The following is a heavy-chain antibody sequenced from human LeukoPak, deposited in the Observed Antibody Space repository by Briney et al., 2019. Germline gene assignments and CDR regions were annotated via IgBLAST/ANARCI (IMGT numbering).Heavy chain of an antibody. CDR1: GFTFSSYW. Sequence: PGGSLRLSCAAYGFTFSSYWMSWIRQAPGKGLEWVANRKQDGSEKYYVDSVKGRFIISRDNAKNSLYLQMNSLRAEDTAVYYCAKGAFRDQVQGYYYMDVWGKGTTVTVSS. CDR3: AKGAFRDQVQGYYYMDV. CDR2: RKQDGSEK. J-gene: IGHJ6*03. V-gene: IGHV3-7*01. D-gene: IGHD3-10*01.